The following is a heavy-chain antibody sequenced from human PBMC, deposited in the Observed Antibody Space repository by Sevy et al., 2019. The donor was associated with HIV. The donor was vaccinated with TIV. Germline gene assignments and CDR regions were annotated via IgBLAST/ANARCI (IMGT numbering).Heavy chain of an antibody. V-gene: IGHV3-30*04. D-gene: IGHD2-15*01. J-gene: IGHJ4*02. CDR2: ISLHGTIK. CDR1: GFTFSNYV. Sequence: GGSLRLSCAASGFTFSNYVMHWVRQAPGKGLEWVALISLHGTIKEYRDSVKGRFTVSRDDAKNTVYVEMASLTVEDTALYYCVRKTGCSGSAGYCVDWGQGTLVTVSS. CDR3: VRKTGCSGSAGYCVD.